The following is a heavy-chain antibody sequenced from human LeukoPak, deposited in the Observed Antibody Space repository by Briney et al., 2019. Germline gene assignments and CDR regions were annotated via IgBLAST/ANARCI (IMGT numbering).Heavy chain of an antibody. D-gene: IGHD3-22*01. Sequence: PGGSLRLSCAASGFIFSNYGMSWVRQAPGKGLEWVSAISGSGRSTYCADSVKGRFTISRDNSKNTLYLQMNSLRAEDTAVYYCAKDYYYDSSGYYLFDYWGQGTLVTVSS. CDR2: ISGSGRST. CDR1: GFIFSNYG. CDR3: AKDYYYDSSGYYLFDY. J-gene: IGHJ4*02. V-gene: IGHV3-23*01.